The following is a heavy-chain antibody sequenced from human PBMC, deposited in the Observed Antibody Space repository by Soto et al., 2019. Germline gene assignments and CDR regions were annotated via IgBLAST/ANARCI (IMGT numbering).Heavy chain of an antibody. Sequence: QVQLVQSGAEVKKPGASVKVSCKASGYTFTSYGISWVRQAPGHGLEWMGWISAYNGNTNYAQKLQGRVTMTTDTSTSTAYMELRSLRSDDTAVYYCATRQEGAVAGRYFDLWGRGTLVTVSS. CDR1: GYTFTSYG. CDR2: ISAYNGNT. V-gene: IGHV1-18*01. CDR3: ATRQEGAVAGRYFDL. D-gene: IGHD6-19*01. J-gene: IGHJ2*01.